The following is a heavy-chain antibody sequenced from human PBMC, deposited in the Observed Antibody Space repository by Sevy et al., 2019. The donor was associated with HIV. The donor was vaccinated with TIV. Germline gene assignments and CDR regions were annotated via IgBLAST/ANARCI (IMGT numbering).Heavy chain of an antibody. J-gene: IGHJ4*02. CDR1: GYTFTSFG. V-gene: IGHV1-18*04. CDR3: TRDLGSSPASFFDY. Sequence: ASVKVSCKASGYTFTSFGISWVRQAPGQGPDWMAWISAYNGHTNYAQKFQGRVTMTQDISTSTVYMELRSLRSDDTAIYYCTRDLGSSPASFFDYWGQGTLVTVSS. CDR2: ISAYNGHT. D-gene: IGHD6-19*01.